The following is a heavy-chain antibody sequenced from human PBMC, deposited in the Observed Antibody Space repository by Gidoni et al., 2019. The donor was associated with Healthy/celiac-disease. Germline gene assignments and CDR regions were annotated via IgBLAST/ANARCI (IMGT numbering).Heavy chain of an antibody. Sequence: QVQLQESGPGLVKPSQTLSLTCTVSGGSISRGGYYWSWIRQHPGKGLEWIGYIYYSGSTYYNPSLKSRVTISVDTSKNQFSLKLSSVTAADTAVYYCARDSLGVVVGGGNDALDIWGQGTMVTVSS. V-gene: IGHV4-31*03. D-gene: IGHD3-3*01. CDR3: ARDSLGVVVGGGNDALDI. J-gene: IGHJ3*02. CDR2: IYYSGST. CDR1: GGSISRGGYY.